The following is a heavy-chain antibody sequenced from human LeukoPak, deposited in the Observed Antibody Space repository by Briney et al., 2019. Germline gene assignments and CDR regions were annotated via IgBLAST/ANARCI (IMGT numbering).Heavy chain of an antibody. V-gene: IGHV1-18*01. CDR2: ISAYNGNT. CDR1: GGTFSSYA. J-gene: IGHJ5*02. CDR3: ARDSAYPSYYDFWSGYYSVWFDP. D-gene: IGHD3-3*01. Sequence: ASVKVSCKASGGTFSSYAISWVRQAPGQGLEWMGWISAYNGNTNYAQKLQGRVTMTTDTSTSTAYMELRSLRSDDTAVYYCARDSAYPSYYDFWSGYYSVWFDPWGQGTLVTVSS.